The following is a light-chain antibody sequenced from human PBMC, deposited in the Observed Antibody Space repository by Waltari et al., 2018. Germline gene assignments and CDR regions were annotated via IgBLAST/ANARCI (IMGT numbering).Light chain of an antibody. V-gene: IGKV3-15*01. CDR1: QSIRNN. CDR2: STS. CDR3: HHYNNWGT. Sequence: EIVMTQSPATLSVSPGASATLSCRASQSIRNNLAWYQQKPGQAPRVLIHSTSIWAPGIPTRFNGSGSGTEFTLSISSLQSEDFALYYCHHYNNWGTFGQGTKVEFK. J-gene: IGKJ1*01.